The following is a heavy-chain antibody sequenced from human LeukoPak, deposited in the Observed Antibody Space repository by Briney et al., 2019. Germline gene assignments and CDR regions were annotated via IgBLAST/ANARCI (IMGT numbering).Heavy chain of an antibody. V-gene: IGHV4-59*08. D-gene: IGHD1-26*01. CDR2: IYNTGTT. CDR3: ARHETGGTYPLKY. J-gene: IGHJ4*02. CDR1: GDSISNYC. Sequence: SETLSLTCTVSGDSISNYCWSWFRQPPGKGLEWIGYIYNTGTTNYNSSLQSRLTILMDTSRNQLSLRLSPVTAADTAVYYCARHETGGTYPLKYWGQGTLVTVSS.